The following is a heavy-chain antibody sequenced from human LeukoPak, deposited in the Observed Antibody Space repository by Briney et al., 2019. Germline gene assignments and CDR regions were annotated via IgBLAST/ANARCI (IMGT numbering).Heavy chain of an antibody. CDR1: GGSISSSSYY. J-gene: IGHJ6*02. Sequence: SETLSLTCTVSGGSISSSSYYWGWLRQPPGKGLEWNVSIYFSGSTYYNPSLKSRVTISVDTSKNQFSLKLTSVNAADTAGYYCAREFGVSCSGGSCSFFYYDYYGMDVWGQGTTVTVSS. V-gene: IGHV4-39*07. CDR2: IYFSGST. CDR3: AREFGVSCSGGSCSFFYYDYYGMDV. D-gene: IGHD2-15*01.